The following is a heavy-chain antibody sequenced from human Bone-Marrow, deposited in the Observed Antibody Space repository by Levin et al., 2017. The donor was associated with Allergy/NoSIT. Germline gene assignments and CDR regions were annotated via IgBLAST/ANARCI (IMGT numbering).Heavy chain of an antibody. CDR2: IYHSGST. Sequence: SETLSLTCDVSDDSISSSNWWTWVRQPPGKGLEWIGEIYHSGSTNYNPSLKSRVTISVEKSKNQFSLRLSSVTAADTAVYYCARRNVLAPGEDWFDPWGQGTLVTVSS. CDR1: DDSISSSNW. CDR3: ARRNVLAPGEDWFDP. D-gene: IGHD7-27*01. V-gene: IGHV4-4*02. J-gene: IGHJ5*02.